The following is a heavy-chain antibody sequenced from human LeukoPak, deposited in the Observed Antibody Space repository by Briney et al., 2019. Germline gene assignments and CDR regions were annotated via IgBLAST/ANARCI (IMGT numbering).Heavy chain of an antibody. CDR3: ATEKDLLLDS. J-gene: IGHJ5*01. V-gene: IGHV1-24*01. CDR1: GYSLNESS. CDR2: FDPGDDET. Sequence: ASVKVSCKVSGYSLNESSTHWVRQAPGQGLEWMGGFDPGDDETIYAQKFQGRVTMTEDTSTDTAYLELSSLRSEDTAVYFCATEKDLLLDSWGQGTPVTVSS. D-gene: IGHD1-26*01.